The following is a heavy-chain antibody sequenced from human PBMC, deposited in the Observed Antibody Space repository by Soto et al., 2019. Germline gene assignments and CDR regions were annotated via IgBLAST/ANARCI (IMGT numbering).Heavy chain of an antibody. V-gene: IGHV4-4*02. J-gene: IGHJ6*02. Sequence: SETLSLTCAVSGGSISSSNWWSWVRQPPGKGLEWIGEIYHSGSTNYNPSLKSRVTISVDKSKNQFSLKLSSVTAADTAVYYCARVLKSVRGVADYYYGMDVWGQGTTVTVSS. CDR1: GGSISSSNW. D-gene: IGHD3-10*01. CDR2: IYHSGST. CDR3: ARVLKSVRGVADYYYGMDV.